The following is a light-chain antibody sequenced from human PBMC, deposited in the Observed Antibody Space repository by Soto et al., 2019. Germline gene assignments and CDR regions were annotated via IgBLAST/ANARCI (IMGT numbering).Light chain of an antibody. V-gene: IGLV1-40*01. CDR3: QSYDSSLSGSV. CDR1: SSNIGAGYD. J-gene: IGLJ1*01. Sequence: QSVLAQSPSVSGAPGQRVTLSCTGSSSNIGAGYDVHWYQQLPGAAPKLLIYDNNNRPSGVPDRFSGSKSGASASLAISGVQAEDEGDYYCQSYDSSLSGSVFGAGTKVTVL. CDR2: DNN.